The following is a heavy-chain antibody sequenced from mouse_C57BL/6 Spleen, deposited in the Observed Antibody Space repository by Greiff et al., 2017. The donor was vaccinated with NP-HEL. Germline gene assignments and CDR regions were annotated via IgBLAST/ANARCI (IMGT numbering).Heavy chain of an antibody. V-gene: IGHV3-6*01. CDR2: ISYDGSN. CDR3: ARGEDYWYCDV. CDR1: GYSITSGYY. Sequence: EVQVVESGPGLVKPSQSLSLTCSVTGYSITSGYYWNWIRQFPGNKLEWMGYISYDGSNNYNPSLKNRISITRDTSKNQFFLKLNSVTTEDTATYYCARGEDYWYCDVWGTGTTVTVSS. J-gene: IGHJ1*03.